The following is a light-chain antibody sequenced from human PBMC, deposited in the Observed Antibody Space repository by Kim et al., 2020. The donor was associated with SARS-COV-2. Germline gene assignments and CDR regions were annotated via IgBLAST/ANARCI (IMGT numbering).Light chain of an antibody. CDR2: DVT. Sequence: QSALTQPASVSGSPGQSITISCTGTGSDVGGYNYVSWYQQHPDKAPKLMIYDVTNRPSGVSNRFSGSKSGDTASLTISGLQAEDEADYYCSSYTTSGTWVFGGGTQLTVL. V-gene: IGLV2-14*01. CDR1: GSDVGGYNY. J-gene: IGLJ3*02. CDR3: SSYTTSGTWV.